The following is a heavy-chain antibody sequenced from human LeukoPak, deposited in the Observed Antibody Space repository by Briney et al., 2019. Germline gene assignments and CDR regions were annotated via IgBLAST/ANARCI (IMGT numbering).Heavy chain of an antibody. CDR1: GGSISSSNW. D-gene: IGHD3-9*01. CDR3: ASLVAYYVILTGYSALTRSPSEYYFDY. J-gene: IGHJ4*02. V-gene: IGHV4-4*02. Sequence: SETLSLTCAVSGGSISSSNWWSWVRQPPGKGLEWIGEIYHSGSTNYNPPLKSRVTISVDKSKNQFSLKLSSVTAGDTAVYYCASLVAYYVILTGYSALTRSPSEYYFDYWGQGTLVTVSS. CDR2: IYHSGST.